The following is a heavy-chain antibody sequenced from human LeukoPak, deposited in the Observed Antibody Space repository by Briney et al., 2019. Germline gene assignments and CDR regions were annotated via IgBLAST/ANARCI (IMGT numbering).Heavy chain of an antibody. D-gene: IGHD6-13*01. J-gene: IGHJ4*02. Sequence: GESLKISCKGSGYTFTSYWIAWVRQMPGKGLEWMGIIYPGDSDTRYSPSFQGQVTISADKSISTAYLQWSSLKASDTAMYYCARTGPLSSSPSDYWGQGTLVTVSS. CDR1: GYTFTSYW. CDR3: ARTGPLSSSPSDY. V-gene: IGHV5-51*01. CDR2: IYPGDSDT.